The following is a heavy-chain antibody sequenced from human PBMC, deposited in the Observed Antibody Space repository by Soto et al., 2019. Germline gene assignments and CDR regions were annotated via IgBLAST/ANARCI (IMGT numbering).Heavy chain of an antibody. J-gene: IGHJ4*02. CDR1: GGTFSSYA. CDR3: ARVRLFNRSSGGYFDY. CDR2: IIPIFGTA. V-gene: IGHV1-69*06. Sequence: QVQLVQSGAEVKKPGSLVKVSCKASGGTFSSYAISWVRQAPGQGLEWMGGIIPIFGTANYAQKFQGRVTITADKSTSTAYMELSSLRSEDTAVYYCARVRLFNRSSGGYFDYWGQGTLVTVSS. D-gene: IGHD6-6*01.